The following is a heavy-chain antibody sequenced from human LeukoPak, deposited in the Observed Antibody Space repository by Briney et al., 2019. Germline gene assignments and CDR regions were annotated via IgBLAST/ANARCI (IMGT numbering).Heavy chain of an antibody. Sequence: GASVKVSCKASGGTFSSYAISWVRQAPGQELEWMGRIIPILGFSNYAQKFQGRVTITADKSTSTAYMELSSVRSEDTAVYYCARGRSPYYDSSGYNFDYWGQGTLVTVSS. J-gene: IGHJ4*02. CDR3: ARGRSPYYDSSGYNFDY. CDR2: IIPILGFS. V-gene: IGHV1-69*04. D-gene: IGHD3-22*01. CDR1: GGTFSSYA.